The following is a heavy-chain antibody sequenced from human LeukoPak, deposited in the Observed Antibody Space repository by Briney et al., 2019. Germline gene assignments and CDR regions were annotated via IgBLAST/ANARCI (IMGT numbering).Heavy chain of an antibody. CDR1: GFTVSSKY. V-gene: IGHV3-66*01. Sequence: GGSLRLFCAASGFTVSSKYMSWVRQAPGKGLEWVSVIYSGGSTYYADSVKGRFTISRDNSKNTLYLQMNSLRAEDTAVYYCARLTYGDYAFDIWGQGTMVTVSS. CDR2: IYSGGST. CDR3: ARLTYGDYAFDI. D-gene: IGHD4-17*01. J-gene: IGHJ3*02.